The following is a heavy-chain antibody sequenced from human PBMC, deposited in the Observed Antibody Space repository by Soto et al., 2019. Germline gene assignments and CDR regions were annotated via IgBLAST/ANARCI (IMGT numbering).Heavy chain of an antibody. J-gene: IGHJ3*02. CDR3: AGSDQYYYDSSAPGAFDI. CDR1: GYTFTGYY. D-gene: IGHD3-22*01. CDR2: INPNSGGT. Sequence: VASVKVSCKASGYTFTGYYMHWVRQAPGQGLEWMGWINPNSGGTNYAQKFQGRVTMTRDTSISTAYMELSRLRSDDTAVYYCAGSDQYYYDSSAPGAFDIWGQGTMVTVSS. V-gene: IGHV1-2*02.